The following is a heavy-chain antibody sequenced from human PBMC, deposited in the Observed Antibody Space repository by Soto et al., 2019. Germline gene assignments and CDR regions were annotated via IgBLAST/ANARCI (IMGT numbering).Heavy chain of an antibody. D-gene: IGHD3-3*01. V-gene: IGHV3-23*01. J-gene: IGHJ3*02. Sequence: VQLLESGGILVQPGGSLRLSCTASGFTFSDYAMHWVRQAPGKGLEWVSSIKASAEHHADSVTGRFSIARDNSKNTLYVQMNNLRAEDTAVYYCAKDGGRFFNEFETWGQGTMVTVSS. CDR1: GFTFSDYA. CDR3: AKDGGRFFNEFET. CDR2: IKASAE.